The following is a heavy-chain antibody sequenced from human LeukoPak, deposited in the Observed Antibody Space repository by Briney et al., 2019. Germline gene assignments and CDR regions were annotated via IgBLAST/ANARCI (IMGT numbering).Heavy chain of an antibody. CDR3: ARSKADYDFWSGYYLPRGPDI. CDR1: GYTFTSYD. Sequence: ASVTVSCTASGYTFTSYDINWVRQATGQGLEWMGWMNPNSGNTGYAQKFQGRVTMTRNTSISTAYMELSSLRSEDTAVYYCARSKADYDFWSGYYLPRGPDIWGQGTMVTISS. V-gene: IGHV1-8*01. D-gene: IGHD3-3*01. CDR2: MNPNSGNT. J-gene: IGHJ3*02.